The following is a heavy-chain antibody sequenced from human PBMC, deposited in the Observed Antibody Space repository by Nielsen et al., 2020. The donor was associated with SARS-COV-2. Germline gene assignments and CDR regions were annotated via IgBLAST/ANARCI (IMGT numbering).Heavy chain of an antibody. D-gene: IGHD3-3*01. J-gene: IGHJ6*02. CDR2: INDSGTT. Sequence: GSLRLSCGVSGGAFSGYRWTWVRQSPGKGLEWLGEINDSGTTNYNPPLTGRVSISQDASKRQLSLKLSSVTAADTALYFCARGIYDFLSGSDVSLNGLDVWGQGTTVTVSS. V-gene: IGHV4-34*01. CDR3: ARGIYDFLSGSDVSLNGLDV. CDR1: GGAFSGYR.